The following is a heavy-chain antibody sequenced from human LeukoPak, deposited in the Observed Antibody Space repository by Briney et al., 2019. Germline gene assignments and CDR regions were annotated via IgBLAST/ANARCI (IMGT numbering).Heavy chain of an antibody. Sequence: GGSLRLSCAASGLSFSSYGMSWVRQAPGQGLEWVSTISGNGASTYYADSVKGRFTISRDNSKNTLHLQMNSLRAEDTAVYHCAKGSYYYDSSGYSPAPGDWGQGTLVTVSS. CDR1: GLSFSSYG. D-gene: IGHD3-22*01. CDR2: ISGNGAST. J-gene: IGHJ4*02. CDR3: AKGSYYYDSSGYSPAPGD. V-gene: IGHV3-23*01.